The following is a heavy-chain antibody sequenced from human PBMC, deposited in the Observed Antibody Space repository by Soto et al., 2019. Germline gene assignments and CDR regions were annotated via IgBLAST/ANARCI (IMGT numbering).Heavy chain of an antibody. V-gene: IGHV4-31*03. CDR2: IYYSGNT. J-gene: IGHJ4*02. D-gene: IGHD4-17*01. CDR1: GGSISSGGYY. CDR3: ARYLYGLYYFDY. Sequence: SETLSLTCTVSGGSISSGGYYWSWIRQHPGKGLEWIGYIYYSGNTYYNPSLKSRVTISVDTSKNQFSLKLSSVTAADTAVYYCARYLYGLYYFDYWGQGTLVTVSS.